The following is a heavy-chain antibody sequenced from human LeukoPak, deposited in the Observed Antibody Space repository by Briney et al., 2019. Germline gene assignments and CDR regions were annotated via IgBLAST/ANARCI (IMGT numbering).Heavy chain of an antibody. V-gene: IGHV3-23*01. CDR2: ISGSGGST. D-gene: IGHD4-17*01. J-gene: IGHJ4*02. CDR1: GFTVSSYA. Sequence: GGSLRLSCAASGFTVSSYAMSWVRQAPGKGLEWVSTISGSGGSTYYADSVKGRFTISRDNSKNTLYLQMNSLRAEDTAVYYCAKGLTVTTPYYFDYWGQGTLVTVSS. CDR3: AKGLTVTTPYYFDY.